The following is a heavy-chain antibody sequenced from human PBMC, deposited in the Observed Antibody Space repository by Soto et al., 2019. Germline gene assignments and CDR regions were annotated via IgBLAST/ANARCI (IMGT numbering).Heavy chain of an antibody. J-gene: IGHJ6*03. CDR2: ISGSGGST. V-gene: IGHV3-23*01. Sequence: EVQLLESGGGLVQPGGSLRLSCAASGFTFSSYAMSWVRQAPGMGLEWVSAISGSGGSTYYADSVQGRFTISRDNSKNTLYLQMNRRRAEDTAVYYCAKDREAACTNGVCYPDVYYMDVWGKGRTVTVSS. CDR3: AKDREAACTNGVCYPDVYYMDV. D-gene: IGHD2-8*01. CDR1: GFTFSSYA.